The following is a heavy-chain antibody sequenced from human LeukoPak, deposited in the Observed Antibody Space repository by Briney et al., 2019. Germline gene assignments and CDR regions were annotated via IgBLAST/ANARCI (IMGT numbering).Heavy chain of an antibody. CDR1: GYSFTSYW. CDR2: IYPGDSDA. V-gene: IGHV5-51*01. D-gene: IGHD1-26*01. CDR3: ARRVGARAETIDY. Sequence: GESLKISCKGSGYSFTSYWIGWVRQMPGKGLEWVGIIYPGDSDARYSPSFQGQVTISADKSISTAYLQWSSLKASDTAMYYCARRVGARAETIDYWGQGTLVTVSS. J-gene: IGHJ4*02.